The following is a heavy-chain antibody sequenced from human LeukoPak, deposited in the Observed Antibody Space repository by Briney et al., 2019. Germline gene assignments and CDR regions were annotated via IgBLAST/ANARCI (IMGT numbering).Heavy chain of an antibody. J-gene: IGHJ4*02. Sequence: SETLSLTCTVSGGSISSYYWSWIRQPPGKGLEWIGSIYHSGSTYYNPSLKSRVTISVDTSKNQFSLKLSSVTAADTAVYYCARSTMVRGVDYWGQGTLVTVSS. V-gene: IGHV4-59*08. CDR2: IYHSGST. D-gene: IGHD3-10*01. CDR1: GGSISSYY. CDR3: ARSTMVRGVDY.